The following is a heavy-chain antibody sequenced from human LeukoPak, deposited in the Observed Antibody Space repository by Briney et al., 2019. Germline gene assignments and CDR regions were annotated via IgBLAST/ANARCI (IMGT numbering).Heavy chain of an antibody. CDR3: ARSQDSSGWYAALLDFDY. V-gene: IGHV1-69*05. J-gene: IGHJ4*02. D-gene: IGHD6-19*01. Sequence: SVKVSCKASGGTSSSYAISWVRQAPGQGLEWMGRIIPIFGTANYAQKFQGRVTITTDESTSTAYMELSSLRSEDTAVYYCARSQDSSGWYAALLDFDYWGQGTLVTVSS. CDR2: IIPIFGTA. CDR1: GGTSSSYA.